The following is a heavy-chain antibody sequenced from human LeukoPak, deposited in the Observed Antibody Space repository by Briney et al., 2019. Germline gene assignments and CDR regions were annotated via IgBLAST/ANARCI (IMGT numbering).Heavy chain of an antibody. CDR1: GYALGSYV. D-gene: IGHD3-22*01. V-gene: IGHV1-8*01. J-gene: IGHJ4*02. Sequence: ASLTHLCKPTGYALGSYVDNGVRRTTRQGLEWMGWMNPNSGITGYAQKFQGRVTMTRNTSISTAYMELSSLRSEDTAVYYCARGHYDSSGYYPFDYWGQGTLVTVSS. CDR3: ARGHYDSSGYYPFDY. CDR2: MNPNSGIT.